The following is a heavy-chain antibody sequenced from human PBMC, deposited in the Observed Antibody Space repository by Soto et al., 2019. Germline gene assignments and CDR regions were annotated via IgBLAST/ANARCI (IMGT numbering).Heavy chain of an antibody. V-gene: IGHV3-30-3*01. Sequence: GGSLRLSCAASGFTFSSYAMHWVRQAPGKGLEWVAVISYDGSNKYYADSVKGRFTISRDNSKNTLYLQMNSLRAEDTAVYYCATSQYQLLYYYYGMDVCREGTTVTVSS. CDR2: ISYDGSNK. CDR3: ATSQYQLLYYYYGMDV. CDR1: GFTFSSYA. J-gene: IGHJ6*04. D-gene: IGHD2-2*01.